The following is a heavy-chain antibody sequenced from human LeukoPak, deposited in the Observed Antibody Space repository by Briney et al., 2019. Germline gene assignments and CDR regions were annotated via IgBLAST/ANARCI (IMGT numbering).Heavy chain of an antibody. CDR3: ARAPTGTGGWNWIDP. CDR2: IYTSGST. V-gene: IGHV4-4*07. CDR1: GGSISSYY. J-gene: IGHJ5*02. Sequence: SETLSLTCTVSGGSISSYYRSWIRQPAGKGLELIGRIYTSGSTNYNSSLKSRVTMSVDTSKNQFSLKLSSVTAADTAVYYCARAPTGTGGWNWIDPWGQGTLVTVSS. D-gene: IGHD1-1*01.